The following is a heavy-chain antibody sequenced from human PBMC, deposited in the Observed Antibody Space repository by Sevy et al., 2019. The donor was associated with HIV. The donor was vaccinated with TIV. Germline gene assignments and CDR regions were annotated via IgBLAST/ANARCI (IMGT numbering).Heavy chain of an antibody. CDR2: INYSGST. CDR3: ARHGGIAVATLDY. J-gene: IGHJ4*02. CDR1: GGSISRSTYY. D-gene: IGHD6-19*01. Sequence: SETLSLTCTVSGGSISRSTYYWGWIRQPPGKGLEWIASINYSGSTYYNVSIESRVTISVDMSKNQFSLRLSSVTAADTAVYYCARHGGIAVATLDYWGQGTLVTVSS. V-gene: IGHV4-39*01.